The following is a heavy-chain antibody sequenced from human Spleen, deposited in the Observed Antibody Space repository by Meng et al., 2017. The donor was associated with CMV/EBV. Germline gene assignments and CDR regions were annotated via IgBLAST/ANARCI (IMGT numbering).Heavy chain of an antibody. Sequence: SETLSLTCTVSGGSISSYYWSWIRQPAGKGLEWIGRIYTSGSTNYNPTLKSRVTMSVDTSKNQFSLKLSSVTAADTAVYYCARHSTEATISDYWGQGTLVTVSS. J-gene: IGHJ4*02. CDR3: ARHSTEATISDY. V-gene: IGHV4-4*07. CDR1: GGSISSYY. CDR2: IYTSGST. D-gene: IGHD5-12*01.